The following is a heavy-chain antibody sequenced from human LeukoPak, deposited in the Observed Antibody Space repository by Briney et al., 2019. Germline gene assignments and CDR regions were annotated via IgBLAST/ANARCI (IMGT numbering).Heavy chain of an antibody. CDR3: AKSPIFGVVIISGYFDY. CDR2: ISGSGGST. J-gene: IGHJ4*02. Sequence: GGSLRLSCAASGFTFSSYAMSWVRQAPGKGLEWVSAISGSGGSTYYADSVKGRFTISRDNSKNTLYLQMNSLRAEDTAVYYCAKSPIFGVVIISGYFDYWSQGTLVTVSS. D-gene: IGHD3-3*01. V-gene: IGHV3-23*01. CDR1: GFTFSSYA.